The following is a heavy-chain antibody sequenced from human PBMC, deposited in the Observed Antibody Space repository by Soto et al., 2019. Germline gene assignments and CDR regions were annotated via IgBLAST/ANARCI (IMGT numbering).Heavy chain of an antibody. D-gene: IGHD5-12*01. CDR3: ARDGSGGYDSDFFDY. CDR2: IYHSGST. Sequence: PSETLSLTCAVSGGSISSGGYSWSWIRQSPGKGLEWIGYIYHSGSTYYNPSLKSRVTISVDRSKNQFSLKLSSVTAADTAVYYCARDGSGGYDSDFFDYWGQGSSVTVSA. J-gene: IGHJ4*02. V-gene: IGHV4-30-2*06. CDR1: GGSISSGGYS.